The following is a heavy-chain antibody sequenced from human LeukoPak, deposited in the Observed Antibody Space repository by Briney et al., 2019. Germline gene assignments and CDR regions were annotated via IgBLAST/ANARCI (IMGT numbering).Heavy chain of an antibody. CDR1: GGTFSSYA. D-gene: IGHD2-15*01. V-gene: IGHV1-69*05. CDR2: IIPIFGTA. Sequence: SVKVSCKAYGGTFSSYAISWDRQAPGQGLEWMGGIIPIFGTANYAQTFKGRVTITTDESTSTAYMELSSLRSEDTAVYYCASTPCSGGSCHGNYYYYMDVWGKGTTVTVSS. J-gene: IGHJ6*03. CDR3: ASTPCSGGSCHGNYYYYMDV.